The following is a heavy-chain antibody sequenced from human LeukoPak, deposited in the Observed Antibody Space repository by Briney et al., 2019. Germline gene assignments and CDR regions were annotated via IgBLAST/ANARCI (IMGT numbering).Heavy chain of an antibody. D-gene: IGHD3-10*01. Sequence: SETLSLTCAVYGGSFSGYYWSWIRQPPGKGLEWIGEINHSGSTNYNPSLKSRVTISVDTSKNQFSLKLSSVTAADTAVYYCARLSRITMVRGVTIYYYYYMDVWGKGTTVTISS. V-gene: IGHV4-34*01. CDR3: ARLSRITMVRGVTIYYYYYMDV. J-gene: IGHJ6*03. CDR2: INHSGST. CDR1: GGSFSGYY.